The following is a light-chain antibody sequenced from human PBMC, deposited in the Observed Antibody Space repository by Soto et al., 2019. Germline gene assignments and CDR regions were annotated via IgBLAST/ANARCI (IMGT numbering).Light chain of an antibody. CDR2: GAS. CDR3: QHYNSYGT. CDR1: QSVSSY. V-gene: IGKV3-15*01. J-gene: IGKJ1*01. Sequence: EIVLTQSPATLSLSPGERATLSFRASQSVSSYLAWYQQKPGQAPRLLIYGASTRATGIPARFSGSGSGTEFTLTISSLQSEDFASYYCQHYNSYGTFGQGTKVDIK.